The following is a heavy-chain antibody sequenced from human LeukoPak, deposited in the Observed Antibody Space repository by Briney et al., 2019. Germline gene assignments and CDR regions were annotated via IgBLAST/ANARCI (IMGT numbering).Heavy chain of an antibody. J-gene: IGHJ6*02. CDR3: ARVPVRGVSYYYYGMDV. Sequence: SETLSLTCTVSGGSISSYYWSWIRQPPGKGLEWIGYIYYSGSTNYNPSLKSRVTISVDTSKNQFSLKLSSVTAADTAVYYCARVPVRGVSYYYYGMDVWGQGTTVTVSS. CDR1: GGSISSYY. D-gene: IGHD3-10*01. V-gene: IGHV4-59*08. CDR2: IYYSGST.